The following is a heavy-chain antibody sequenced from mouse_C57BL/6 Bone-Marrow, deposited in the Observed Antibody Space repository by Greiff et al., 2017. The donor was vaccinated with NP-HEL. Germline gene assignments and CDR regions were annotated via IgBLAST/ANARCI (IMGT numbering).Heavy chain of an antibody. CDR1: GYSITSGYY. CDR2: ISYDGSN. J-gene: IGHJ2*01. V-gene: IGHV3-6*01. CDR3: ARDSWDGFDY. D-gene: IGHD4-1*01. Sequence: EVQLVESGPGLVKPSQSLSLTCSVTGYSITSGYYWNWIRQFPGNKLEWMGYISYDGSNNYNPSLKNRISITRDTSKNQFFLKLNSVTTEDTATYYCARDSWDGFDYWGQGTTLTVSS.